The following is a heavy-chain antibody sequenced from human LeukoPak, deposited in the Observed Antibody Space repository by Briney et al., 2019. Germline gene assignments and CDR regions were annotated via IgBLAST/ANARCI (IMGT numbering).Heavy chain of an antibody. Sequence: GGSLRLSCAASGFTFSSHSTNWVRQAPGKGLEWVSVITSSSDYIYYADSLKGRFTVSRDNAKNSLYLQLNSLRAEDTAVYYCVRESVYYDSSAYYNVLDYWGQGTLVTVSS. V-gene: IGHV3-21*01. CDR3: VRESVYYDSSAYYNVLDY. CDR2: ITSSSDYI. J-gene: IGHJ4*02. CDR1: GFTFSSHS. D-gene: IGHD3-22*01.